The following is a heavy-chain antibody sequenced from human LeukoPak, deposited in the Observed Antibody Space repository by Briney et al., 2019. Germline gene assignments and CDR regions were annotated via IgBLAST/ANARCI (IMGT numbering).Heavy chain of an antibody. D-gene: IGHD5-24*01. V-gene: IGHV3-33*01. CDR3: ARGGRVGSNWTPYNWFDP. CDR1: GFNFTTYG. Sequence: GGSLRLSCAASGFNFTTYGMHWVRQSPGKGLEWVALVWYDGSIKYYADSVKGRFTISRDNSKNTLFLQMSSLRAEDTAVYYCARGGRVGSNWTPYNWFDPWGQGTLVTVSS. CDR2: VWYDGSIK. J-gene: IGHJ5*02.